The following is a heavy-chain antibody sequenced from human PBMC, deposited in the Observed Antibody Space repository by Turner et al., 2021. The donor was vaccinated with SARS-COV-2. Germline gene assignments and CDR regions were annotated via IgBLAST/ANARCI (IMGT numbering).Heavy chain of an antibody. D-gene: IGHD3-3*01. CDR3: ARGDDPRKSGVV. Sequence: QVQLQQLGAGPLKPSETLSLLGAVNGGSLSGYYWTWIRQPPGKGLEWIGEVHTNGTTYYNPYLKSRVSMSVDTSKNQFPLKLNSVTAADTAFYYCARGDDPRKSGVVWGQGTLVTVSS. J-gene: IGHJ4*02. CDR2: VHTNGTT. V-gene: IGHV4-34*01. CDR1: GGSLSGYY.